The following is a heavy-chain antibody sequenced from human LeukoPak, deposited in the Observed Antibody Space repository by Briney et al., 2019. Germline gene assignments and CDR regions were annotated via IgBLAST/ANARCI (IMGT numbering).Heavy chain of an antibody. CDR3: ASSYYGFYYFDY. J-gene: IGHJ4*02. Sequence: PGGSLRLSCAASGFTFSSYAMSWVRQAPGKGLEWVSAISGSGGSTYYADSVKGRFTISRDNSKNTLYLQMNSLRAEDTAVYYCASSYYGFYYFDYWGQGTLVTVSS. D-gene: IGHD3-22*01. CDR2: ISGSGGST. CDR1: GFTFSSYA. V-gene: IGHV3-23*01.